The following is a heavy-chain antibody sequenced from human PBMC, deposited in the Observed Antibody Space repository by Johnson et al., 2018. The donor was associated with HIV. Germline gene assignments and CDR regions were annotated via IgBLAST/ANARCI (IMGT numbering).Heavy chain of an antibody. CDR2: IRHDGDNK. D-gene: IGHD3-10*01. Sequence: QVQLVESGGGVVQPGGSLRLSCAASGFTFSSYGMHWVRQAPGKGLEWVAFIRHDGDNKYYADSVKGRFTISRDNSKNTLYLQMNSLRAEDTAVYYCAKDYEWFGEFVDAFDIWGQGTMVTVSS. J-gene: IGHJ3*02. CDR3: AKDYEWFGEFVDAFDI. V-gene: IGHV3-30*02. CDR1: GFTFSSYG.